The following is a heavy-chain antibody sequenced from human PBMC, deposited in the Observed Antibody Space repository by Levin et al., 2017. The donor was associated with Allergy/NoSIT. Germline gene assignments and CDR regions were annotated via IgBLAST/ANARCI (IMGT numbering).Heavy chain of an antibody. CDR2: INSDGSST. CDR3: ARDGEGTAMPWDYYYGMDG. CDR1: GFTFSSYW. Sequence: GESLKISCAASGFTFSSYWMHWVRQAPGKGLVWVSRINSDGSSTSYADSVKGRFTISRDNAKNTLYLQMNSLRAEDTAVYYCARDGEGTAMPWDYYYGMDGWGQGTTVTVSS. D-gene: IGHD5-18*01. V-gene: IGHV3-74*01. J-gene: IGHJ6*02.